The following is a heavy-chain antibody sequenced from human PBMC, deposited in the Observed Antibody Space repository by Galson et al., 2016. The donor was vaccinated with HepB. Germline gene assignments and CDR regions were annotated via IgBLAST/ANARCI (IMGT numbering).Heavy chain of an antibody. CDR1: GFIFSSYG. D-gene: IGHD1-26*01. J-gene: IGHJ6*02. CDR2: IWYDGSNE. CDR3: AREFIVGAITSYGMDV. Sequence: SLRLSCAASGFIFSSYGIHWVRQAPGKGLEWVAVIWYDGSNEYYADSVKGRFTISRDNSKNTLDLQMNSLRAEDTAVYYCAREFIVGAITSYGMDVWGQGTTVTVSS. V-gene: IGHV3-33*01.